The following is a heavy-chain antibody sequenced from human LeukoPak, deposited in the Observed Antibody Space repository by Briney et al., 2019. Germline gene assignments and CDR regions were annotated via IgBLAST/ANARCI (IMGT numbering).Heavy chain of an antibody. D-gene: IGHD3-10*01. CDR2: ISSRGSTI. CDR3: ARCPTHYYGSGSYSPLHYFDY. Sequence: GGSLRLSCAASGFTFSDYYMSWIRQAPGKGLEWVSYISSRGSTIYYADSVKGRFTISRDNAKISLYLQMNSLRAEDTAVYYCARCPTHYYGSGSYSPLHYFDYWGQGTLVTVSS. V-gene: IGHV3-11*01. J-gene: IGHJ4*02. CDR1: GFTFSDYY.